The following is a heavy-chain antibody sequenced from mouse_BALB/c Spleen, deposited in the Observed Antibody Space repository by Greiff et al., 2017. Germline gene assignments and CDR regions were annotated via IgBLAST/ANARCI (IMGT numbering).Heavy chain of an antibody. CDR3: ARGECGNYGFAY. V-gene: IGHV2-9*02. Sequence: VQRVESGPGLVAPSQSLSITCTVSGFSLTSYGVHWVRQPPGKGLEWLGVIWAGGSTNYNSALMSRLSISKDNSKSQVFLKMNSLQTDDTAMYYCARGECGNYGFAYWGQGTLVTVSA. D-gene: IGHD2-10*02. J-gene: IGHJ3*01. CDR2: IWAGGST. CDR1: GFSLTSYG.